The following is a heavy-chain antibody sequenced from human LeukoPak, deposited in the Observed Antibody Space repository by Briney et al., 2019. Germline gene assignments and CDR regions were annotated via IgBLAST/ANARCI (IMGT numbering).Heavy chain of an antibody. Sequence: SVKVSCKASGGTFSSYAISWVRQAPGQGLEWMGGIIPIFGTANYAQKFQGRVTITTDESTSTAYMELSSLRAEDTAVYYCARDPAYLTRTPLGYFQHWGQGTLVTVSS. J-gene: IGHJ1*01. CDR1: GGTFSSYA. D-gene: IGHD2-21*01. CDR3: ARDPAYLTRTPLGYFQH. V-gene: IGHV1-69*05. CDR2: IIPIFGTA.